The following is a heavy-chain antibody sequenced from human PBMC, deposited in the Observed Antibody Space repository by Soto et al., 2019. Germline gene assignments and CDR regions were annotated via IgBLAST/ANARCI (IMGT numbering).Heavy chain of an antibody. V-gene: IGHV4-34*01. CDR1: GGSFSGYY. Sequence: QVQLQQWGAGLLKPSETLSLTCAVYGGSFSGYYWSWIRQPPGKGLEWIGEINHSGSTNYNPSLKSRVTISVDTSKNPFSLKLSSVTAADTAVYYCARAKYYYGSGTGRRVYYYYYGMDVWGQGTTVTVSS. D-gene: IGHD3-10*01. CDR3: ARAKYYYGSGTGRRVYYYYYGMDV. J-gene: IGHJ6*02. CDR2: INHSGST.